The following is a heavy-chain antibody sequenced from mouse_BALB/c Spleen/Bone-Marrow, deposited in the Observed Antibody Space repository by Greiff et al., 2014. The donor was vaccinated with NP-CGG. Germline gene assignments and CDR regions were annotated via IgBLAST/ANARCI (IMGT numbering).Heavy chain of an antibody. CDR3: ARSGSSSGYFDY. CDR1: GFTFSSFG. Sequence: VQLKESGGGLVQPGGSWKLSCAASGFTFSSFGMHWVRQAPEKGLEWVAYISSGSSTVYYADKVMGRFTISRDNPKNTLFLQMTSLRSEDTAMYYCARSGSSSGYFDYWGQGTTLTVSS. CDR2: ISSGSSTV. V-gene: IGHV5-17*02. J-gene: IGHJ2*01. D-gene: IGHD1-1*01.